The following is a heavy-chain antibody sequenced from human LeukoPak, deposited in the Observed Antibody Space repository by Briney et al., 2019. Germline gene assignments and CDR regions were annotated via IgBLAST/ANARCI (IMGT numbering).Heavy chain of an antibody. CDR2: MNPNSGGT. CDR1: GYTFTSYD. D-gene: IGHD5-18*01. Sequence: ASVKVSCKASGYTFTSYDINWVRQATGQGLEWMGWMNPNSGGTNYAQKFQGRVTMTRDTSISTAYMELSRLRSDDTAVYYCARVHTAMVSGDYWGQGTLVTVSS. J-gene: IGHJ4*02. CDR3: ARVHTAMVSGDY. V-gene: IGHV1-2*02.